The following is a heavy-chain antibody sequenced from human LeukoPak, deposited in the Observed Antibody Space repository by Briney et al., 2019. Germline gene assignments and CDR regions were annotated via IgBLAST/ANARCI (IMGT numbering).Heavy chain of an antibody. CDR1: GFTFSNAW. CDR2: IKSKTDGGTT. D-gene: IGHD2-2*01. Sequence: GGSLRLSCAASGFTFSNAWMSWVRQAPGKGLEWVGRIKSKTDGGTTDYTAPVKGTFTISRDDSKNTLYLQMNSLKTEDTAVYYCARGIQKTYCSSTSCPWGYWGQGTLVTVSS. V-gene: IGHV3-15*01. J-gene: IGHJ4*02. CDR3: ARGIQKTYCSSTSCPWGY.